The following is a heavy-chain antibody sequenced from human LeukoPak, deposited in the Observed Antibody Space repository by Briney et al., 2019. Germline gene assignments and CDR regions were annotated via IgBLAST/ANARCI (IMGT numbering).Heavy chain of an antibody. CDR2: IYYIGST. V-gene: IGHV4-59*08. Sequence: SETLSLTCTVSGGSISSYYWSWIRQPPGKGLEWVWDIYYIGSTNYNPSLKSRVTISVDTSKNQFSLKLTSVTAADTAVFYCARGTLQAGAWFDPWGQGTLVTVSS. D-gene: IGHD1-1*01. J-gene: IGHJ5*02. CDR3: ARGTLQAGAWFDP. CDR1: GGSISSYY.